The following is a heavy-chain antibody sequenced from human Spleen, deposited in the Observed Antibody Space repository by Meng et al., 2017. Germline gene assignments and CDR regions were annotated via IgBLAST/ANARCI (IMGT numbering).Heavy chain of an antibody. Sequence: SETLSLTCAVYGGSFSGYYWSWIRQPPGKGLEWIGEINHSGSTNYNPSLKSRVTISVDTSKNQFSLKLSSVTAADTAVYYCARKRLWGPNWFDPWGQGTLVTFSS. CDR1: GGSFSGYY. CDR2: INHSGST. CDR3: ARKRLWGPNWFDP. J-gene: IGHJ5*02. V-gene: IGHV4-34*01. D-gene: IGHD5-18*01.